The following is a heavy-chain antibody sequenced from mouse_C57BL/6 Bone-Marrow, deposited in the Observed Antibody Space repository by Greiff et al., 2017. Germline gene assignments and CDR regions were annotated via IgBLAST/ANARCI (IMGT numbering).Heavy chain of an antibody. CDR2: ISSGGSYT. J-gene: IGHJ2*01. Sequence: EVKVVESGGDLVKPGGSLKLSCAASGFTFSSYGMSWVRQTPDKRLEWVATISSGGSYTYYPDSVKGRFTISRDNAKNTLYLQMSSLKSEDTAMYYCARHWDFDYWGQGTTRTVSS. CDR1: GFTFSSYG. D-gene: IGHD4-1*01. V-gene: IGHV5-6*01. CDR3: ARHWDFDY.